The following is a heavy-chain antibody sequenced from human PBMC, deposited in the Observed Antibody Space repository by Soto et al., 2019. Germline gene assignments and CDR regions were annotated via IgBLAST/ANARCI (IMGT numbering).Heavy chain of an antibody. Sequence: XSVKVASKAPSDPFTSYYINWVRQAPGQGLEWMGVINPHGGSTAYAQKFKGRVTLTRDTSASTVYMEVSSLTSEDTAMYYCARSSGGNFGIIIEGTNWFAPWGQGTLVTVSS. CDR1: SDPFTSYY. D-gene: IGHD1-26*01. CDR3: ARSSGGNFGIIIEGTNWFAP. V-gene: IGHV1-46*01. J-gene: IGHJ5*02. CDR2: INPHGGST.